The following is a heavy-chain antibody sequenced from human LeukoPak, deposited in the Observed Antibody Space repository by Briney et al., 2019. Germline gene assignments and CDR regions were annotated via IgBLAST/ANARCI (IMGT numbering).Heavy chain of an antibody. CDR1: GFTFSNYA. CDR3: ARGVDIVCFDY. CDR2: LNGGGDST. V-gene: IGHV3-23*01. D-gene: IGHD5-12*01. Sequence: GGSLRLSCAASGFTFSNYAMTWVRQAPGKGLEWVSALNGGGDSTYYADSVKGRFTISRDNSKNTLYLEMHSPRADDTAVYYCARGVDIVCFDYWGQGTLVSVSS. J-gene: IGHJ4*02.